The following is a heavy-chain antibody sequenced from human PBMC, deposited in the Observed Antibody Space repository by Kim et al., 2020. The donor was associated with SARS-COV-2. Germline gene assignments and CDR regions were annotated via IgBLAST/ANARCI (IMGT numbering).Heavy chain of an antibody. V-gene: IGHV1-18*04. J-gene: IGHJ4*02. D-gene: IGHD3-22*01. CDR2: ISAYNGNT. CDR3: ARDLHYYDSSGYHY. Sequence: ASVKVSCKASGYTFTSYGISWVRQAPGQGLEWMGWISAYNGNTNYAQKLQGRVTMTTDTSTSTAYMELRSLRSDDTAVYYCARDLHYYDSSGYHYWGQGTLVTVSS. CDR1: GYTFTSYG.